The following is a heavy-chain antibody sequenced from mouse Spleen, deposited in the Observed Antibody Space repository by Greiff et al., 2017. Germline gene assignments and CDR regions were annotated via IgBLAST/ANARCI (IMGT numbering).Heavy chain of an antibody. CDR2: ISSGSSTI. V-gene: IGHV5-17*01. CDR3: ARGSQFAY. Sequence: EVQGVESGGGLVKPGGSLKLSCAASGFTFSDYGMHWVRQAPEKGLEWVAYISSGSSTIYYADTVKGRFTISRDNAKNTLFLQMTSLRSEDTAMYYCARGSQFAYWGQGTLVTVSA. J-gene: IGHJ3*01. CDR1: GFTFSDYG.